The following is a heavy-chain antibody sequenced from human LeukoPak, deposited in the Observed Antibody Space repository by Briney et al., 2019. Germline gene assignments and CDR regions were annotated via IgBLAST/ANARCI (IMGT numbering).Heavy chain of an antibody. CDR3: ATERGYSGFFDY. J-gene: IGHJ4*02. Sequence: SETLSLTCTVSGGSISSYYWSWIRQPPGKGLEWIGYIYYSGSTNYNPSLKSRVTISVDTSKNQFSLKLSSVTAADTAMYYCATERGYSGFFDYWGQGTLVTVSS. CDR1: GGSISSYY. CDR2: IYYSGST. V-gene: IGHV4-59*01. D-gene: IGHD5-12*01.